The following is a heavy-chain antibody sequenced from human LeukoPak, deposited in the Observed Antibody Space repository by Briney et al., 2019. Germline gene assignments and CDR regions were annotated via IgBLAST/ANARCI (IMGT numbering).Heavy chain of an antibody. Sequence: GGSLRLSCAASGFTFSDHYMDWVRQAPGKGLEWVAVISYDGSNKYYADSVKGRFTISRDNSKNTLYLQMNSLRAEDTAVYYCAVSTSGPSDDYGDLLDYWGQGTLVTVSS. CDR1: GFTFSDHY. V-gene: IGHV3-30-3*01. D-gene: IGHD4-17*01. J-gene: IGHJ4*02. CDR3: AVSTSGPSDDYGDLLDY. CDR2: ISYDGSNK.